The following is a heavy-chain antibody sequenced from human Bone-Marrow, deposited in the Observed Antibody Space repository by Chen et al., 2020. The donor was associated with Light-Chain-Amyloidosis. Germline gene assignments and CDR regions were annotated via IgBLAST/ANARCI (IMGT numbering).Heavy chain of an antibody. CDR1: GGSISSSSYY. V-gene: IGHV4-39*07. CDR3: ARARVNMVRGVAPYYFDY. CDR2: IYYSGST. Sequence: QLQLQESGPGLVKPSETLSLTCTVSGGSISSSSYYWGWIRQPPGKGLEWIGSIYYSGSTYYNPSLKSRVTISVDTSKNQFSLKLSSVTAADTAVYYCARARVNMVRGVAPYYFDYWGQGTLVTVSS. D-gene: IGHD3-10*01. J-gene: IGHJ4*02.